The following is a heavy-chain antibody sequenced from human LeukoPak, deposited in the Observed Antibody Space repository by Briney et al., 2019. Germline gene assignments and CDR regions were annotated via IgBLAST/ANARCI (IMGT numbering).Heavy chain of an antibody. J-gene: IGHJ4*02. CDR2: ISGSGGST. CDR1: EFTFSSYA. Sequence: WGSLRLSCAASEFTFSSYAMSWVRQAPGKGLEWVSAISGSGGSTYYADSVKGRFTISRDNSKNTLYLQMNSLRAEDTAVYYCAKDLLYYYDSSGYYPFDYWGQGTLVTVSS. CDR3: AKDLLYYYDSSGYYPFDY. V-gene: IGHV3-23*01. D-gene: IGHD3-22*01.